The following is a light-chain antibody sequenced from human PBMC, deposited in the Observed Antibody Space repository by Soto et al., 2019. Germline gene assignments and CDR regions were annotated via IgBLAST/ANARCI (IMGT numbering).Light chain of an antibody. CDR3: QTWGTGPFV. Sequence: QPVLTQSPYASASLGASVKLTCTLSSGHSSYAIAWHQQQPEKGPRYLMKLNSDGSHSKGDGIPDRFSGSSSGAERYLTISSLQSEDEADYYCQTWGTGPFVFGTGTKLTVL. V-gene: IGLV4-69*01. CDR1: SGHSSYA. J-gene: IGLJ1*01. CDR2: LNSDGSH.